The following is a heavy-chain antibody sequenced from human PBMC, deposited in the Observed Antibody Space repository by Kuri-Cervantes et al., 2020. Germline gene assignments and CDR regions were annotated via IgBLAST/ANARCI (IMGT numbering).Heavy chain of an antibody. CDR3: AKDEAMVRGGYYCYYGMDV. CDR2: ISSSSSYI. V-gene: IGHV3-21*04. Sequence: GGSLRLSCAASGFTFSSYSMNWVRQAPGKGLEWVSSISSSSSYIYYADSVKGRFTISRDNAKNSLYLQMNSLRAEDTAVYYCAKDEAMVRGGYYCYYGMDVWGQGTTVTVSS. CDR1: GFTFSSYS. J-gene: IGHJ6*02. D-gene: IGHD3-10*01.